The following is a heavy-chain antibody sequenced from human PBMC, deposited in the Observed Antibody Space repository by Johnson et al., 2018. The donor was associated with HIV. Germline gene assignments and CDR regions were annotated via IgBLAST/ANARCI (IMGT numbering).Heavy chain of an antibody. Sequence: VQLVESGGGLVQPGGSLRLSCAASGFPFSRYDMHWVRQVPGKGPEWVEAIGNAGDTYFRGSVKGRVTSSRENAKNSLYLQMNSLRAGDTAVYYCARSDRAEGGRGDAFHIWGQGTMVNVSS. J-gene: IGHJ3*02. CDR1: GFPFSRYD. V-gene: IGHV3-13*01. D-gene: IGHD3-16*01. CDR2: IGNAGDT. CDR3: ARSDRAEGGRGDAFHI.